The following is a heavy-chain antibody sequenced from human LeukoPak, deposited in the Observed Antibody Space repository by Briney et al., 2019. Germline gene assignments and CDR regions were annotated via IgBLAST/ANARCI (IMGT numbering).Heavy chain of an antibody. CDR3: ARHKSVSYDAFDL. CDR1: GFTFSSYW. D-gene: IGHD3-10*01. Sequence: GGSLRLSCAASGFTFSSYWMHWVRQAPGKGLEWVAVISYDGSNKYYADSVKGRFTISRDNSKNTLYLQMNSLRAEDTAVYYCARHKSVSYDAFDLWGRGTMVTVSS. V-gene: IGHV3-30-3*01. CDR2: ISYDGSNK. J-gene: IGHJ3*01.